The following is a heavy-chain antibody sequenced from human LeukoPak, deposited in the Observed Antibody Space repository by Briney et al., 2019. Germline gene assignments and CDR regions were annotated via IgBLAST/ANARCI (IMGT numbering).Heavy chain of an antibody. CDR3: ARDSVGGNSPFRYYYYGMDV. D-gene: IGHD4-23*01. Sequence: SETLSLTCSVSGGSISCYYWMWIRQPPGEGLEGSGYIYYSGSTNYNPSLRSRVTISVDTSKNQFSLKLSSVTAADTAVYYCARDSVGGNSPFRYYYYGMDVWGQGTTVTVSS. V-gene: IGHV4-59*12. J-gene: IGHJ6*02. CDR2: IYYSGST. CDR1: GGSISCYY.